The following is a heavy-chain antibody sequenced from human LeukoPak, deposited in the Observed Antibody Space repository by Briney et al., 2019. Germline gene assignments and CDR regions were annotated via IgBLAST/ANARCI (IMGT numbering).Heavy chain of an antibody. V-gene: IGHV3-48*03. D-gene: IGHD3-10*01. CDR3: ARGYGSGSYWVGFDY. CDR1: GFTFTEYE. J-gene: IGHJ4*02. Sequence: GSLRLSCAASGFTFTEYEMNWVRQAPGKGLEWVSYITNSGVTIYYADSVRGRFTISRDNAKSSLYLQMDSLRAEDTAVYYCARGYGSGSYWVGFDYWGQGTLVTASS. CDR2: ITNSGVTI.